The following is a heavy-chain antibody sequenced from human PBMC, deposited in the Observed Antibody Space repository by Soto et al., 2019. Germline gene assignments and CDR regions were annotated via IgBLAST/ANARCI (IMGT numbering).Heavy chain of an antibody. Sequence: SETLSLTCAVCGGSISSSNWWSWVRQPPGKGLEWIGEIYHSGSTNYNPSLKSRVTISVDKSKIQFSLKLSSVTAADTAVYYCARNYYGSGSYPPWFDPWGQGTLVTVSS. CDR1: GGSISSSNW. V-gene: IGHV4-4*02. J-gene: IGHJ5*02. D-gene: IGHD3-10*01. CDR2: IYHSGST. CDR3: ARNYYGSGSYPPWFDP.